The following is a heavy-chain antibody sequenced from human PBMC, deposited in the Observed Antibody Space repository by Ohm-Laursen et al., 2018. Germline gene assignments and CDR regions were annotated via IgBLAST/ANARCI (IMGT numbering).Heavy chain of an antibody. CDR2: IYYSGST. D-gene: IGHD5-12*01. V-gene: IGHV4-31*03. Sequence: TLSLTCTVSGGSISSGGYYWSWIRQHPGKGLEWIGYIYYSGSTYYNPSLKSRVTISVDTSKNQFSLKLSSVTAADTAVYYCARDDLRRYSGYDRWGQGTLVTVSS. J-gene: IGHJ5*02. CDR1: GGSISSGGYY. CDR3: ARDDLRRYSGYDR.